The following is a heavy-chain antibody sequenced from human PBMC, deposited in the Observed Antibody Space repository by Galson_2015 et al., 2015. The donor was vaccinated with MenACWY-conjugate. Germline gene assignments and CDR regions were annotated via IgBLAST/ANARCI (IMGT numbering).Heavy chain of an antibody. CDR1: GGSIRSGDYY. CDR2: IYYSGNT. D-gene: IGHD3-10*01. CDR3: ARGVLLLWFGTIEH. Sequence: LSLTCAVSGGSIRSGDYYWRWIRQPPGKGLEWIGYIYYSGNTYYNPYLKSRVTISVDTSKNQFSLKLSSVTAADTAVYYCARGVLLLWFGTIEHWGQGTLVTVSS. V-gene: IGHV4-30-4*01. J-gene: IGHJ4*02.